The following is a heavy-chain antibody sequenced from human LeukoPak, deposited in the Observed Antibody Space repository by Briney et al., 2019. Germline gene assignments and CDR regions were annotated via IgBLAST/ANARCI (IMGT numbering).Heavy chain of an antibody. V-gene: IGHV4-39*07. D-gene: IGHD3-22*01. CDR1: GGSISSSSYY. J-gene: IGHJ3*02. Sequence: PSETLSLTCTVSGGSISSSSYYWGWIRQPPGKGLEWIGSIYYSGSTYYNPSLKSRVTISVDTSKNQFSLKLSSVTAADTAVYYCAREVVVEDAFDIWGQGTMVTVSS. CDR3: AREVVVEDAFDI. CDR2: IYYSGST.